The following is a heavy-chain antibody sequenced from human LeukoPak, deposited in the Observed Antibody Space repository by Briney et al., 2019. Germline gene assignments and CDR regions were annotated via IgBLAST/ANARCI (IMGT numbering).Heavy chain of an antibody. CDR1: GYTFTGYY. CDR2: INPNSGGT. Sequence: ASVKVSCKASGYTFTGYYMHWVRQAPGQGLEWMGWINPNSGGTNYAQKFQGRVTMTRDTSISTAYMELSRLRSDDTAVYYCARSGSRDGYNWVLYYYYYMDVWGKGTTVTVSS. CDR3: ARSGSRDGYNWVLYYYYYMDV. D-gene: IGHD5-24*01. V-gene: IGHV1-2*02. J-gene: IGHJ6*03.